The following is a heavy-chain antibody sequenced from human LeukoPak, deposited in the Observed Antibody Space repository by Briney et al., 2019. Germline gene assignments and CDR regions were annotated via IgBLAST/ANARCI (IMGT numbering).Heavy chain of an antibody. J-gene: IGHJ4*02. V-gene: IGHV3-30*03. D-gene: IGHD3/OR15-3a*01. CDR3: ARETDYHVSRSCSH. Sequence: PGGSLRLSCAGSGFIFSNYGMHWVRQAPGKGLEWVAVVSFHGSLKYYAESVEGRFAISRDNFKNTLYLQMNSLRPEDTAVYFCARETDYHVSRSCSHWGQGTLVTVSS. CDR2: VSFHGSLK. CDR1: GFIFSNYG.